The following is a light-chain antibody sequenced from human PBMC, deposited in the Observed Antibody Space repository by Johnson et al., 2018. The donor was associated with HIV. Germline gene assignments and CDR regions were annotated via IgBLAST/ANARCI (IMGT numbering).Light chain of an antibody. J-gene: IGLJ1*01. V-gene: IGLV1-51*01. CDR2: DNN. Sequence: QSVLTQPPSVSAAPGQKVTISCSGSSSNIGNNDVSWYQQLPGTAPKLLIYDNNKRPSGIPDRFSGSKSGTSATLGITGLQTGDEADYYCGTWDSNLSAHAVFGTGTKVTVL. CDR3: GTWDSNLSAHAV. CDR1: SSNIGNND.